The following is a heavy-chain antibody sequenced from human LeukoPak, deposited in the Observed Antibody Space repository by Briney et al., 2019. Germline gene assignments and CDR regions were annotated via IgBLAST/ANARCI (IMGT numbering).Heavy chain of an antibody. CDR3: ARGRFLDAFDI. J-gene: IGHJ3*02. CDR1: GFTVSSNY. CDR2: IYYSGST. D-gene: IGHD3-3*01. Sequence: PGGSLRLSCAASGFTVSSNYMNWIRQPPGKGLEWIGYIYYSGSTKYKPSLKSRVTISVDTSKNQFSLKLSSVTAADTAVYYCARGRFLDAFDIWGQGTMVTVSS. V-gene: IGHV4-59*02.